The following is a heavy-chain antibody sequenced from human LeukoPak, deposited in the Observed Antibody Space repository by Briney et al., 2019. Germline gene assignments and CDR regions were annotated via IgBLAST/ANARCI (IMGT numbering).Heavy chain of an antibody. V-gene: IGHV3-53*01. CDR3: ARTFVSGDGYKVGYFDY. J-gene: IGHJ4*02. D-gene: IGHD5-24*01. CDR2: IYSGGST. Sequence: GGSLRLSCAASGLTVSSNYMRWGREAPGKGLEWVSLIYSGGSTYYADSVKGRFTISRDNSKNTLYLQMNSLSAEDTAVYYCARTFVSGDGYKVGYFDYWGQGTLVTVS. CDR1: GLTVSSNY.